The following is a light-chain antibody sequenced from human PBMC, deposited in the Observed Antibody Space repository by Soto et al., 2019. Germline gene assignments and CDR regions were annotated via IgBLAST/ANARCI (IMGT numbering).Light chain of an antibody. CDR1: QSISDT. Sequence: EIVMTQSPATLSVSPGGRATLSCRASQSISDTLAWYQQKPGQAPRLLIHGASTRAPGSPARFSGSGPGTDFTLTISSLQSEDFAVYYCQQYNNWPLTFGQGTKV. CDR3: QQYNNWPLT. J-gene: IGKJ1*01. CDR2: GAS. V-gene: IGKV3-15*01.